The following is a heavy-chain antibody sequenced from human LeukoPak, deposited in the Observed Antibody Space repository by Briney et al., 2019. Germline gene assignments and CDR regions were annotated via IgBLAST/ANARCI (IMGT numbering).Heavy chain of an antibody. J-gene: IGHJ5*02. CDR2: IYYSGRST. D-gene: IGHD2-2*01. Sequence: SETLSLTCTVSGGSITSYFWTWIQQPPGKGLEWIGYIYYSGRSTNFNPSLKSRVTMAIDTSKNQFSLKLSSVTAADTAVYYCARQPEGVNWFDPWGQGTLVTVSS. CDR3: ARQPEGVNWFDP. CDR1: GGSITSYF. V-gene: IGHV4-59*08.